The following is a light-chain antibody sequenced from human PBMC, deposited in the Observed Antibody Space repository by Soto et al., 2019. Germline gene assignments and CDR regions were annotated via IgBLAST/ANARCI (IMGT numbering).Light chain of an antibody. J-gene: IGKJ5*01. CDR1: KAISSW. V-gene: IGKV1-5*03. Sequence: FLMTHSPSTLSAPVPDTLTITCLSSKAISSWLAWYQQKPGKAPKLLTYKASTLKSGVPSRFSGSGSGTEFTLTISSLQPEDFATHYCQQRHSYPITFGQGTRLEIK. CDR2: KAS. CDR3: QQRHSYPIT.